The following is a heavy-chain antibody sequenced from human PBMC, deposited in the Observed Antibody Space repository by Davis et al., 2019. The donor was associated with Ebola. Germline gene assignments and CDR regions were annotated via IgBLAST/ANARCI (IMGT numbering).Heavy chain of an antibody. Sequence: MPSETLSLTCTVSGGSITDSYWSWIRQSPGKGLEWIGYISGSGSATYNPSLKSRISISVDMSKNQFSLDVSSLIAADTAVYYCAREGTTVTSGWFDPWGQGTLVTVSS. CDR3: AREGTTVTSGWFDP. V-gene: IGHV4-59*01. CDR1: GGSITDSY. CDR2: ISGSGSA. J-gene: IGHJ5*02. D-gene: IGHD4-17*01.